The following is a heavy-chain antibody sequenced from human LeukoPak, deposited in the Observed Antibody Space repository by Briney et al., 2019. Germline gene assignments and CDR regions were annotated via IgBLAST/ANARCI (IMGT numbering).Heavy chain of an antibody. Sequence: HPGGSLRLSCAASGFTFSSYAMSWVRQAPGKGLEWVSAISGSGGSTYYADSVKGRFTISRDNSKNSLYLQMNSLRAEDTAVYYCARGRYCSGGSCYSAAFDIWGQGTMVTVSS. CDR1: GFTFSSYA. J-gene: IGHJ3*02. V-gene: IGHV3-23*01. CDR2: ISGSGGST. CDR3: ARGRYCSGGSCYSAAFDI. D-gene: IGHD2-15*01.